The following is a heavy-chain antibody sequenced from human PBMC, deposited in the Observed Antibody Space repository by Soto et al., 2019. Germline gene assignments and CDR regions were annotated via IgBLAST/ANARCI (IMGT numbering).Heavy chain of an antibody. Sequence: GGSLRLSCAASGFGFSSSWMHWVRQAPGKGLEWVSRISTDGRDTNYADSVKGRFTISRDNARNTLYLEMNSLRAEDSAVYYCARFGTYYDSSGFQYWGQGALVTVSS. D-gene: IGHD3-22*01. V-gene: IGHV3-74*01. J-gene: IGHJ4*02. CDR3: ARFGTYYDSSGFQY. CDR1: GFGFSSSW. CDR2: ISTDGRDT.